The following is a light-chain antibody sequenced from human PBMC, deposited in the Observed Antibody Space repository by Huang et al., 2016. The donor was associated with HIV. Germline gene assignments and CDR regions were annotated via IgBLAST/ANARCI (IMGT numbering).Light chain of an antibody. J-gene: IGKJ4*01. CDR2: GAT. Sequence: ETVLTQSPGILSLSPGERVTLSCRASQRVSTDYLVWYQQQPCPAPRLLIHGATVRAPGSPDRCSGSGSGTDFTLTINRLEPEDFALYYCQQYGNSPLTCGGGTEVEIK. CDR1: QRVSTDY. CDR3: QQYGNSPLT. V-gene: IGKV3-20*01.